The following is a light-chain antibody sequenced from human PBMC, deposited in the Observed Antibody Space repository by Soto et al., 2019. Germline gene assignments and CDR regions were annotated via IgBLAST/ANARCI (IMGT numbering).Light chain of an antibody. Sequence: SYELTQPLSVSVALGQTARITCGGNNIGSKNVHWYQQKPGQAPVLVIYRDSNRPSGIPERFSGSNSGNTATLTISSAQAGDEADYYCQVWDSSLVVFGGGTKLTVL. CDR2: RDS. CDR1: NIGSKN. V-gene: IGLV3-9*01. J-gene: IGLJ2*01. CDR3: QVWDSSLVV.